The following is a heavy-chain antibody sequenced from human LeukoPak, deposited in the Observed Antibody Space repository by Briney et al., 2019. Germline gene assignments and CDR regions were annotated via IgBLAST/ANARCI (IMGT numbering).Heavy chain of an antibody. J-gene: IGHJ3*02. CDR2: IYYSGST. V-gene: IGHV4-31*03. CDR1: GGSISSGDYC. CDR3: ARGVKGLLVAFDI. D-gene: IGHD3-10*01. Sequence: SQTLSLTCTVSGGSISSGDYCWSWIPQHPGKGLEWFGYIYYSGSTYSNPSLKSRLTMSVDISKNQFSLKLSSVTAADTAVYYCARGVKGLLVAFDIWGQGTMVTVSS.